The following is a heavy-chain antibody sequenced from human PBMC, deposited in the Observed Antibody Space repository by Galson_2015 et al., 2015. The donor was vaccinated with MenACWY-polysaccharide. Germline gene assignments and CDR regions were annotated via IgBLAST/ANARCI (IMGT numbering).Heavy chain of an antibody. CDR3: ARGYSGYD. V-gene: IGHV3-74*01. CDR2: IKSDGSST. D-gene: IGHD5-12*01. CDR1: GFTFGTYW. Sequence: LRLSCAASGFTFGTYWMHWVRQAPGKGLVWVSRIKSDGSSTSYADSVKGRFTIPRDNAKNTLYLQMNSLRAEDTAVYYCARGYSGYDWGQGTLVTVSS. J-gene: IGHJ4*02.